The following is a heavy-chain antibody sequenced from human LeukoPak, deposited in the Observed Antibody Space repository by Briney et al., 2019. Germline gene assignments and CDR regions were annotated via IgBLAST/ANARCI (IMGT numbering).Heavy chain of an antibody. J-gene: IGHJ4*02. Sequence: SETLSLTCTVSGGSISSGSYYWGWIRQPAGKGLEWIGRISTSGSTNYNPSLKSRVTISVDTSKNQFSLKLSSVTAADTAVYYCARGRSGVYYYDSSGYYDYWGQGTLVTVSS. CDR2: ISTSGST. CDR3: ARGRSGVYYYDSSGYYDY. V-gene: IGHV4-61*02. CDR1: GGSISSGSYY. D-gene: IGHD3-22*01.